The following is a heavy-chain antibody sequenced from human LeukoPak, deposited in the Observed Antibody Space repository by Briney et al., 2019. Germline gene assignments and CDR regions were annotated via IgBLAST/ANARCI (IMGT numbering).Heavy chain of an antibody. V-gene: IGHV3-21*01. CDR1: GFTFSSHS. CDR3: ARVGGGYYYDSSGYLDY. Sequence: GGSLRLSCAASGFTFSSHSMNWVRQAPGKGLEWVSSISSSSSYIYYADSVKGRFTISRDNAKNSLYLQMNSLRAEDTAVYYCARVGGGYYYDSSGYLDYWGQGTLVTASS. CDR2: ISSSSSYI. J-gene: IGHJ4*02. D-gene: IGHD3-22*01.